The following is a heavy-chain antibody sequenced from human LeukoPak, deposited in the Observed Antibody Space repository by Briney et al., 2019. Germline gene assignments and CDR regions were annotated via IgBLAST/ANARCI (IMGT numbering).Heavy chain of an antibody. D-gene: IGHD6-19*01. V-gene: IGHV4-34*01. J-gene: IGHJ6*02. CDR2: INHSGST. CDR3: ARRPHTGYSGDWGPHDYYYGMDV. CDR1: GGSFSGYY. Sequence: SETLSLTCAVYGGSFSGYYWSWIRQPPGKGLEWIGEINHSGSTNYNPSLKSRVTISVDTSKNQFSLKLSPVTAADTAVYYCARRPHTGYSGDWGPHDYYYGMDVWGQGTTVTVSS.